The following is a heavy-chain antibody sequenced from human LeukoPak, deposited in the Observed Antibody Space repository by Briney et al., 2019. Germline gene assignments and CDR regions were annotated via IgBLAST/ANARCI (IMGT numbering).Heavy chain of an antibody. V-gene: IGHV3-9*01. D-gene: IGHD2-15*01. CDR2: ISWNSGSI. Sequence: PGGSLRLSCAASGFTFDDYAMHWVRQAPGKGLEWVSGISWNSGSIGYADSVKGRFTISRDNAKNSLYLQMNSLRAEDTALYYCAKEGYCSGSSCRHFDYWGQGTLVTVSS. CDR1: GFTFDDYA. CDR3: AKEGYCSGSSCRHFDY. J-gene: IGHJ4*02.